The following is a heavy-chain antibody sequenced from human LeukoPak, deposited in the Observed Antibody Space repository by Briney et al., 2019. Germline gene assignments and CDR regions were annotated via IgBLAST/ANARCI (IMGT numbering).Heavy chain of an antibody. CDR3: ASWDRIAAVRPPLLTDY. J-gene: IGHJ4*02. Sequence: GGSLRLSCAASGFTFSSYAMHWVRQAPGKGLEYVSAISSNGGSTYYANSVKGRFTISRDNAKNSLYLQMNSLRAEDTAVYYCASWDRIAAVRPPLLTDYWGQGTLVTVSS. D-gene: IGHD6-13*01. CDR2: ISSNGGST. CDR1: GFTFSSYA. V-gene: IGHV3-64*01.